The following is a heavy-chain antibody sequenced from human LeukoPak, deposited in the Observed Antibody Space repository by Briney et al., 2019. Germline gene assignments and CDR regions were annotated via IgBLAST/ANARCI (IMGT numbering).Heavy chain of an antibody. CDR3: ASPPPADYGETPRYFYGMDV. J-gene: IGHJ6*02. CDR2: IIPIFGTA. CDR1: GGTFSSYA. D-gene: IGHD4-17*01. V-gene: IGHV1-69*13. Sequence: GASVKVSCKASGGTFSSYAISWVRQAPGQGLEWMGGIIPIFGTANYAQKLQGRVTITADESTSTAYMELSSLRSEDTAVYYCASPPPADYGETPRYFYGMDVWGQGTTVTVSS.